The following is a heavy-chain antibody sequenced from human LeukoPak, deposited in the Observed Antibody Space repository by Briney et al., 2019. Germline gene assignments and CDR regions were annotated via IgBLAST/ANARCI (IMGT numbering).Heavy chain of an antibody. J-gene: IGHJ4*02. V-gene: IGHV3-23*01. CDR1: GFTFSSYA. CDR2: ISGSGGST. CDR3: ARGYCSSTSCPKAYYFDY. D-gene: IGHD2-2*01. Sequence: GGSLRLSCAASGFTFSSYAMSWVRQAPGKGLEWVSAISGSGGSTYYADSVKGRFTISRDNAKNTLYLQMNSLRAEDTAVYYCARGYCSSTSCPKAYYFDYWGQGTLVTVSS.